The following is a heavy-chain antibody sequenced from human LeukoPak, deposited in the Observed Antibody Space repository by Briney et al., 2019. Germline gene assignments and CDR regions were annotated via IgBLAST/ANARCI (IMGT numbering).Heavy chain of an antibody. V-gene: IGHV3-21*01. J-gene: IGHJ4*02. CDR1: GFTFSSYS. CDR2: ISSSSSYI. CDR3: ARDVTVKGIDY. D-gene: IGHD4-17*01. Sequence: GGSLRLSCAASGFTFSSYSMTWVRQAPGKGLEWVSSISSSSSYIYYADSVKGRFTISRDNAKNSLYLQMNSLRAEDTAVYYCARDVTVKGIDYWGQGTLVTVSS.